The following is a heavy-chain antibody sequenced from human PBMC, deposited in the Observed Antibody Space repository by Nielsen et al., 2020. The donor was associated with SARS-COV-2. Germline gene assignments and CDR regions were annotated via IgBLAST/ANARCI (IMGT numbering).Heavy chain of an antibody. J-gene: IGHJ4*02. Sequence: GGSLRLSCKGSGYSFTSYWIGWVRQMPGKGLEWMGIIYPGDSDTRYSPSFQGQVTISADKSISTAYLQWSSLKASDTAMYYCARQDDYGDYGRIFDYWGQGTLVTVSS. CDR1: GYSFTSYW. V-gene: IGHV5-51*01. D-gene: IGHD4-17*01. CDR3: ARQDDYGDYGRIFDY. CDR2: IYPGDSDT.